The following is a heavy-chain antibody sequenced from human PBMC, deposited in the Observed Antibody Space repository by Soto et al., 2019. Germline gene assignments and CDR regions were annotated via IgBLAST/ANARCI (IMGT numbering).Heavy chain of an antibody. V-gene: IGHV3-74*01. CDR2: INRDGSTT. J-gene: IGHJ3*01. D-gene: IGHD1-1*01. CDR3: ATWHEREHAYDV. Sequence: ELQLVESGGGLVQPGGSLRLSCAASGFTFSSYWMHWVRQAPGKGLLWVSRINRDGSTTDYADSVKGRITISRDNARNTLYLQMNDLRPDDTAVYYCATWHEREHAYDVWGQGTTVTVSS. CDR1: GFTFSSYW.